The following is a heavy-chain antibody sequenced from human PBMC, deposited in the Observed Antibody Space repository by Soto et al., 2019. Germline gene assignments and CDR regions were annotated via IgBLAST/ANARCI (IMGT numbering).Heavy chain of an antibody. J-gene: IGHJ6*02. CDR1: GFTFSSDS. Sequence: GGSLRLSCAASGFTFSSDSMNWVRQAPGKGLEWVSSISSSSSYIYYAHSVKGRFTISRDNAKNSLYLQMNSLRAEDTAVYYCARDYGDYRRGYYYGMAVWGQGPTVTVSS. D-gene: IGHD4-17*01. CDR3: ARDYGDYRRGYYYGMAV. CDR2: ISSSSSYI. V-gene: IGHV3-21*01.